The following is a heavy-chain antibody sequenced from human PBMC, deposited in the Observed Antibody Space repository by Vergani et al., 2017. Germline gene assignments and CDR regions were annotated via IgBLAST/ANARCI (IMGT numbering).Heavy chain of an antibody. J-gene: IGHJ4*02. V-gene: IGHV3-23*01. CDR3: AAATYYDILTGYSFDY. D-gene: IGHD3-9*01. CDR1: GFTFTAHG. CDR2: ISGQNFRT. Sequence: EVQLLESGGGSAQPGESLRLSCVASGFTFTAHGLNWVRQAPGKGLEWVSGISGQNFRTHYADSVKGRFTISRDDSKNTVYLQINSLRAEDTAVYYCAAATYYDILTGYSFDYWGQGTLVTVSS.